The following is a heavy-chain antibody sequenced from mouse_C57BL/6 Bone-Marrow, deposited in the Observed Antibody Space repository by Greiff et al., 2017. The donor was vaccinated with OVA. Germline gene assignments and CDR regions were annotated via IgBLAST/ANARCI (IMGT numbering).Heavy chain of an antibody. CDR3: ARGGDYDYAMDY. CDR1: GYTFTSYT. J-gene: IGHJ4*01. D-gene: IGHD2-4*01. V-gene: IGHV1-4*01. Sequence: VQLQQSGAELARPGASVKMSCKASGYTFTSYTMHWVKQRPGQGLEWIGYINPSSGYTKYNQKFKDKATLTADKSSSTAYMQLSSLTSEDSAGYYCARGGDYDYAMDYWGQGTSVTVSS. CDR2: INPSSGYT.